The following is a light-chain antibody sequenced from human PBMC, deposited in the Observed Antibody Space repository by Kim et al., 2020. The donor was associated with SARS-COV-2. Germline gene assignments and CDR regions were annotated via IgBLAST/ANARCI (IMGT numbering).Light chain of an antibody. V-gene: IGKV1-39*01. CDR3: QQSHSAPFT. J-gene: IGKJ2*01. Sequence: DIQLTRSPSSLSASVGDRVTITCRASQTISTYLNWYQLKPGKAPKLLIYAASSLHGGVPSRFSGSGSGTDFTLTISSLQPEDFATYYCQQSHSAPFTFGQGTKLEI. CDR1: QTISTY. CDR2: AAS.